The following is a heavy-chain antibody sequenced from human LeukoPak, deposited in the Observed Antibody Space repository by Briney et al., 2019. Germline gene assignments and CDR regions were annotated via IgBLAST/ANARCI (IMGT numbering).Heavy chain of an antibody. J-gene: IGHJ6*04. V-gene: IGHV1-69*06. CDR1: GGTFSSYA. CDR2: IIPIFGTA. CDR3: ARGGSDFEYYYYGMDV. D-gene: IGHD1-26*01. Sequence: GASVKVSFKASGGTFSSYAISWVRQAPGQGREWMGGIIPIFGTANYAQKFQGRVTITADKSTSTAYMELSSLRSEDTAVYYCARGGSDFEYYYYGMDVWGKGTTVTVSS.